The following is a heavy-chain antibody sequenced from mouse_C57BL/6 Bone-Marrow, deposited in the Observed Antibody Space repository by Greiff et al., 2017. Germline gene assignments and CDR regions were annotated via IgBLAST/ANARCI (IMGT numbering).Heavy chain of an antibody. J-gene: IGHJ3*01. V-gene: IGHV1-54*01. Sequence: VQRVESGAELVRPGTSVKVSCKASGYAFTNYLIEWVKQRPGQGLEWIGVINPGSGGTNYNEKFKGKATLTADKSSSTAYMQLSSLTSEDSAVYFCARSVLRAYWGQGTLVTVSA. CDR1: GYAFTNYL. D-gene: IGHD1-1*01. CDR3: ARSVLRAY. CDR2: INPGSGGT.